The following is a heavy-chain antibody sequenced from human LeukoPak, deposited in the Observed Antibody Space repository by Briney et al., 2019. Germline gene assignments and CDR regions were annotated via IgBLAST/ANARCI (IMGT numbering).Heavy chain of an antibody. V-gene: IGHV1-8*01. D-gene: IGHD1-1*01. Sequence: ASVKVSCKASGYTFTSNDINWVRQAAGQGLEWMGWMNPHTGSAGYAQKFQGRVTMTRDTSISTVYMELSSLTSDDTAVYYCARIPQRVPHNWFDPWGQGTLVTVSS. CDR2: MNPHTGSA. CDR1: GYTFTSND. J-gene: IGHJ5*02. CDR3: ARIPQRVPHNWFDP.